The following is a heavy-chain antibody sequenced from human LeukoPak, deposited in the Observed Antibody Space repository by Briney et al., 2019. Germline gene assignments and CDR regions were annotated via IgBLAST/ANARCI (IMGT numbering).Heavy chain of an antibody. J-gene: IGHJ4*02. Sequence: GGSLRLSCAASGFTVSSNHMSWVRQAPGKGLEWVSLIYTGGSTYYADSVKGRFTISRDNSKNTLYLQMNSLRAEDTAVYYCARDIFSSVATYYFDYWGQGTLVTVSS. D-gene: IGHD2-2*01. CDR2: IYTGGST. CDR1: GFTVSSNH. CDR3: ARDIFSSVATYYFDY. V-gene: IGHV3-53*01.